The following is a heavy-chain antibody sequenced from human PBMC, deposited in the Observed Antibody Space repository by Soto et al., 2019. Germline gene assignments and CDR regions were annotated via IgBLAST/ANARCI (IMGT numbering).Heavy chain of an antibody. CDR2: ISAYNGNT. CDR1: GYTFTSYG. J-gene: IGHJ3*02. CDR3: VRTARIVVVVAAPHAFDI. Sequence: QVQLVQSGAEVKKPGASVKVSCKASGYTFTSYGISWVRQAPGQGLEWMGWISAYNGNTNYAQKLQGRVTMTTDTSTSTAYMELRSLRSDDTAVYYCVRTARIVVVVAAPHAFDIWGQGTMVTVSS. D-gene: IGHD2-15*01. V-gene: IGHV1-18*01.